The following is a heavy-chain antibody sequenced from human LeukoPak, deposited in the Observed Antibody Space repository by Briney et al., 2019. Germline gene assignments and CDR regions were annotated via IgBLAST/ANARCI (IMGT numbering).Heavy chain of an antibody. CDR3: ARGAQAVAASLDY. J-gene: IGHJ4*02. Sequence: GGSLRLSCAASGFTLITYHMHWVRQTPGKGLEWVAMIWYDGSNKYYVDSVKGRFTISRDNSRNTVYLQKNSLRAEDSAVYYCARGAQAVAASLDYWGQGTLVTVSS. CDR1: GFTLITYH. D-gene: IGHD6-19*01. V-gene: IGHV3-33*08. CDR2: IWYDGSNK.